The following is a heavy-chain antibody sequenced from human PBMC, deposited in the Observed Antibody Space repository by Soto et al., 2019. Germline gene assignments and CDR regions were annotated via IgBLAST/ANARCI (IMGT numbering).Heavy chain of an antibody. CDR3: ARESSGWQNYYFDY. D-gene: IGHD6-19*01. Sequence: SLTCTVSGGSISSYYGSWIRQPPGKGLEWIGYIYYSGSTNYNPSLKSRVTISVDTSKNQFSLKLSSVTAADTAVYYCARESSGWQNYYFDYWGQGTLVTVSS. CDR1: GGSISSYY. J-gene: IGHJ4*02. V-gene: IGHV4-59*01. CDR2: IYYSGST.